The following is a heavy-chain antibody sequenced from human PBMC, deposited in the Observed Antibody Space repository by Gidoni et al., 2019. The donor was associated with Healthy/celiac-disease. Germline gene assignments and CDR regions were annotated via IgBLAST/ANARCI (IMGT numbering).Heavy chain of an antibody. CDR3: ARDPYYDSSGTLGWSFDY. D-gene: IGHD3-22*01. Sequence: QVQLVESGGGVGQPGKSLRLSCAASGVTFSSYGMHWVRQAQGKGLEWVAVIWYDGSNKYYADSVKGRFTISRDNSKNTLYLQMNSLRAEDTAVYYCARDPYYDSSGTLGWSFDYWGQGTLVTVSS. CDR1: GVTFSSYG. J-gene: IGHJ4*02. CDR2: IWYDGSNK. V-gene: IGHV3-33*01.